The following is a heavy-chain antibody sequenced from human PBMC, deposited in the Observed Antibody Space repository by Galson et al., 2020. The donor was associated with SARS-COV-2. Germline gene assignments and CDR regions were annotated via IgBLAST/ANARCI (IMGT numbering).Heavy chain of an antibody. V-gene: IGHV2-70*11. J-gene: IGHJ4*02. CDR3: ERINRLASSGYYDSFDY. D-gene: IGHD3-22*01. CDR1: GFSLSTSGMC. Sequence: SGPTLVKPTQTLTLTCTFSGFSLSTSGMCVSWIRQPPGKALEWLARIDWDDDKYYSTSLKTRLTISKDTSKNQVVLTMTNMDTVDTATYYCERINRLASSGYYDSFDYWGQGTLVTVSS. CDR2: IDWDDDK.